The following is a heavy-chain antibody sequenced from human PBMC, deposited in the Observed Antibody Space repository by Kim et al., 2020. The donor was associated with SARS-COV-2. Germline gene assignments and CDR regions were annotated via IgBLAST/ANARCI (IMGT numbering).Heavy chain of an antibody. Sequence: GGSLRLSCAASGFTFSSYSMNWVRQAPGKGLEWVSSISSSSSYIYYADSVKGRFTISRDNAKNSLYLQMNSLRAEDTAVYYCARDARDSIAVAGTEGFFDYWGQGTLVTVSS. CDR3: ARDARDSIAVAGTEGFFDY. D-gene: IGHD6-19*01. V-gene: IGHV3-21*01. J-gene: IGHJ4*02. CDR1: GFTFSSYS. CDR2: ISSSSSYI.